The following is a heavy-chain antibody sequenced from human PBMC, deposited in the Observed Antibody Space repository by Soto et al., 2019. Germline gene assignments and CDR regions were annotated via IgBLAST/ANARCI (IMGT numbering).Heavy chain of an antibody. CDR1: GYTLTNYD. CDR3: ARSGRLYPVVVVGHTLFYL. D-gene: IGHD2-15*01. V-gene: IGHV1-18*01. Sequence: KLYCKGAGYTLTNYDINWVRQAPGQGLEWMGWISAYNGDTNYAQKLQGRVTMTTDTSTSTAYMELRSLRSDDTAVYYCARSGRLYPVVVVGHTLFYLRGQGFPVT. J-gene: IGHJ1*01. CDR2: ISAYNGDT.